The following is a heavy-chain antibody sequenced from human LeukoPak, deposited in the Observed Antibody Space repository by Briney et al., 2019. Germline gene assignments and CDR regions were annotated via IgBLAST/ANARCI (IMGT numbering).Heavy chain of an antibody. CDR2: MNPNSGNT. J-gene: IGHJ6*02. D-gene: IGHD6-19*01. Sequence: GASVKVSCKASGHTFTSYDINWVRQATGQELEWMGWMNPNSGNTGYAQKFQGRVTMTRNTSISTAYMELSSLRSEDTAVYYCARGIAVAGWDVWGQGTTVTVSS. CDR3: ARGIAVAGWDV. V-gene: IGHV1-8*01. CDR1: GHTFTSYD.